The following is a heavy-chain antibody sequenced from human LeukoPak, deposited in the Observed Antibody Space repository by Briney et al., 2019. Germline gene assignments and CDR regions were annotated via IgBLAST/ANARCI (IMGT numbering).Heavy chain of an antibody. CDR2: ISASGGST. V-gene: IGHV3-23*01. Sequence: PGGSLRLSCAASGFTFSSYAMSWVRQAPGKGLEWVSAISASGGSTYYADSVKGRFTISRDNSKNTLYLQMNSLRVEDTAVYYCAKALLRWGLHYWGQGTLVTVSS. J-gene: IGHJ4*02. CDR3: AKALLRWGLHY. D-gene: IGHD4-23*01. CDR1: GFTFSSYA.